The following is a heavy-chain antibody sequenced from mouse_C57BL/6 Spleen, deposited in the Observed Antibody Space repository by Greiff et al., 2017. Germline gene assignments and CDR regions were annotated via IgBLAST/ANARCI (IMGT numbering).Heavy chain of an antibody. Sequence: EVKLVESGGGLVKPGGSLKLSCAASGFTFSSYAMSWVRQTPEKRLEWVATISDGGSYTYYPDNVKGRFTISRDNAKNNLYLQMSHLKSEDTAMYYCARDRGTTGLWYFDVWGTGTTVTVSS. CDR2: ISDGGSYT. CDR1: GFTFSSYA. V-gene: IGHV5-4*01. D-gene: IGHD1-1*01. J-gene: IGHJ1*03. CDR3: ARDRGTTGLWYFDV.